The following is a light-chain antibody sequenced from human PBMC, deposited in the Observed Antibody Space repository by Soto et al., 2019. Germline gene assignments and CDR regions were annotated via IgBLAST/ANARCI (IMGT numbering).Light chain of an antibody. CDR2: GAS. CDR1: QSVSSN. CDR3: QQYNNWPPYT. Sequence: EIVMTQSPATLSLSPGERATLSCRASQSVSSNLAWYQQKPGQAPRLLIYGASTKATGIPARFTNSESGTEFTLTFSSLQSEDFALYYCQQYNNWPPYTVGQRNQLEIK. V-gene: IGKV3-15*01. J-gene: IGKJ2*01.